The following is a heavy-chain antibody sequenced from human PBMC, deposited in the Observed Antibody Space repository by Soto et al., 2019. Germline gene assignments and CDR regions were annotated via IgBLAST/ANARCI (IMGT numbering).Heavy chain of an antibody. D-gene: IGHD2-2*01. V-gene: IGHV1-69*02. CDR1: GGTFSSYT. CDR2: IIPILGIA. J-gene: IGHJ6*03. CDR3: ARGVVVPAAMGDYYYYYYMDV. Sequence: SVKVSCKASGGTFSSYTISWVRQAPGQGLEWLGRIIPILGIANYAQKFQGRVTITADKSTSTAYMELSSLRSEDTAVYYCARGVVVPAAMGDYYYYYYMDVWGKGTTVTVSS.